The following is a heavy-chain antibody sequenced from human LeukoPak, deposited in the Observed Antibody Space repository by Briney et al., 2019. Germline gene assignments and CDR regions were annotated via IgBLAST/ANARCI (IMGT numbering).Heavy chain of an antibody. CDR1: GFTFSSYA. D-gene: IGHD1-26*01. J-gene: IGHJ5*02. CDR2: ISYDGSNK. Sequence: GGSLRLSCAASGFTFSSYAMHWVRQAPGKGLEWVAVISYDGSNKYYADSVKGRFTISRDNSKNTLYLQMNSLRAEDTAVYYCARSAWERENGNNWFDPWGQGTLVTVSS. V-gene: IGHV3-30*04. CDR3: ARSAWERENGNNWFDP.